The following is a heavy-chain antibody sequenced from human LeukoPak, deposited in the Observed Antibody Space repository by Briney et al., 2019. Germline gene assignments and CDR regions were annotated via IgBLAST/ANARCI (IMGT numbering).Heavy chain of an antibody. CDR2: ISSSSSYI. D-gene: IGHD5-12*01. V-gene: IGHV3-21*04. CDR3: AKPIGYSGHDFSY. J-gene: IGHJ4*02. CDR1: GFTFSSYS. Sequence: GGSLRLSCAASGFTFSSYSMNWVRQAPGKGLEWVSSISSSSSYIYYADSVKGRFTISRDNAKNSLYLQMNSLRAEDTAVYYCAKPIGYSGHDFSYWGQGTLVTVSS.